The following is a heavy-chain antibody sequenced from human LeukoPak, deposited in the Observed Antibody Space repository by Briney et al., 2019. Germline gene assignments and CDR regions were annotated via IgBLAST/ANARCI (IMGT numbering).Heavy chain of an antibody. CDR3: ARDGYYYDSSGFFDY. CDR2: IYSGGST. Sequence: GGSLRLSCAASGFTVSSNYMSWVRQAPGKGLEWVSVIYSGGSTYYADSVKGRFTISRDNSENTLYLQMNSLRAEDTAVYYCARDGYYYDSSGFFDYWGQGTLVTVSS. J-gene: IGHJ4*02. CDR1: GFTVSSNY. V-gene: IGHV3-66*01. D-gene: IGHD3-22*01.